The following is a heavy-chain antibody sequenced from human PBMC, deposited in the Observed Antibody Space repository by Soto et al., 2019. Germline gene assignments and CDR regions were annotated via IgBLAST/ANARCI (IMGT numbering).Heavy chain of an antibody. V-gene: IGHV1-18*01. J-gene: IGHJ4*02. Sequence: ASVKVSCKASGYTFTSYGISWVRQAPGQGLEWMGWISAYNGNTNYAQKLQGRATMTTDTSTSTAYMELRSLRSDDTAVYYCARDLAGARKTRGYSYGSTSLDYFDYWGQGTLVTVSS. CDR1: GYTFTSYG. CDR3: ARDLAGARKTRGYSYGSTSLDYFDY. D-gene: IGHD5-18*01. CDR2: ISAYNGNT.